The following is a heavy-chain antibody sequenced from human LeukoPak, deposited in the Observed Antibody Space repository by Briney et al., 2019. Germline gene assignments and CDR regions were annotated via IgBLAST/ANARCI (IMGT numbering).Heavy chain of an antibody. J-gene: IGHJ4*02. V-gene: IGHV4-39*07. CDR2: IYYSGST. D-gene: IGHD6-19*01. Sequence: SETLSLTCSVSGYSISSSTYFWGWIRQPPGKGLEWIGTIYYSGSTYYNPSLKSRVTISVDTSKNQFSLKLSSVTAADTAVYYCARDGDSSGWYQLDYWGQGTLVTVSS. CDR3: ARDGDSSGWYQLDY. CDR1: GYSISSSTYF.